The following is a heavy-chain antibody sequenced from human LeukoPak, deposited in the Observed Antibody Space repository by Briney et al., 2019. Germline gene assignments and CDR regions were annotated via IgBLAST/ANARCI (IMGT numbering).Heavy chain of an antibody. CDR1: GFSFSGSW. Sequence: GGSLRLSCAASGFSFSGSWMHWVRQAPGTGLEWVSSISGSSSYIYYADSMKGRFTISRDNAKNSLYLQMSSLRAEDTAVYYCARRSEMTTVTTFDYWGQGILVTVSS. D-gene: IGHD4-17*01. CDR3: ARRSEMTTVTTFDY. J-gene: IGHJ4*02. CDR2: ISGSSSYI. V-gene: IGHV3-21*01.